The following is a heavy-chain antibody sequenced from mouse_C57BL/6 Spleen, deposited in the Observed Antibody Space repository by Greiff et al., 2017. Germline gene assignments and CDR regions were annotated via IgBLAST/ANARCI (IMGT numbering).Heavy chain of an antibody. V-gene: IGHV5-4*01. J-gene: IGHJ3*01. Sequence: EVKLVESGGGLVKPGGSLKLSCAASGFTFSSYAMSWDRQTPEKRLEWVATISDGGSYTYYPDNVTGRFTISRDNAKNNLYLQMSHLKSEDTAMYYCAIDPLPYYYGSSYGFAYWGQGTLVTVSA. CDR1: GFTFSSYA. CDR2: ISDGGSYT. CDR3: AIDPLPYYYGSSYGFAY. D-gene: IGHD1-1*01.